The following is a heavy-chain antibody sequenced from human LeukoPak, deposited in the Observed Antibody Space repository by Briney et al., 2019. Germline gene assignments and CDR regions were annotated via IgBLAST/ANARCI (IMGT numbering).Heavy chain of an antibody. J-gene: IGHJ4*02. D-gene: IGHD3-22*01. V-gene: IGHV3-30-3*01. CDR2: ISYDGSNK. Sequence: PGGSLRLSCAASGFTFSSYAMHWVRQAPGKGLEWVAVISYDGSNKYYADSVKGRFTISRDNSKSTLYLQMNSLRAEDTAVYYCARELYYYDSSGHFDYWGQGTLVTVSA. CDR1: GFTFSSYA. CDR3: ARELYYYDSSGHFDY.